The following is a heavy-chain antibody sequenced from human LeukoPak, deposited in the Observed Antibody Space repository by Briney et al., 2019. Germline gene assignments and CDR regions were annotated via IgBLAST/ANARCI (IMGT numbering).Heavy chain of an antibody. CDR2: IYWDDDK. D-gene: IGHD2/OR15-2a*01. Sequence: SGPTLVNPTQTLTLTCTFSGFSLSNSGVGVGWIRQPPGKALEWLALIYWDDDKRYSPFLKSRLTITKDTSKNQVVLTMTNMDPVDTATYYCAHRQYIYFASSTWFDPWGQGTLVTVSS. V-gene: IGHV2-5*02. CDR3: AHRQYIYFASSTWFDP. J-gene: IGHJ5*02. CDR1: GFSLSNSGVG.